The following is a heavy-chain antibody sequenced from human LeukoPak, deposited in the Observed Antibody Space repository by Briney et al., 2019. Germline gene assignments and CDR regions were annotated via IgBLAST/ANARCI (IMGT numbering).Heavy chain of an antibody. V-gene: IGHV3-7*05. J-gene: IGHJ4*02. CDR2: IKQDGSEK. CDR1: GFTFSSYW. D-gene: IGHD3-22*01. CDR3: ARDPIYYYDSSGYPDY. Sequence: GGSLRLSCAASGFTFSSYWMSWVRQAPGKGLEWVANIKQDGSEKYYVDSVKGRFTISRDNAKNSLYLQMNSLRAEDTAVYYCARDPIYYYDSSGYPDYWGQGTLVPVSS.